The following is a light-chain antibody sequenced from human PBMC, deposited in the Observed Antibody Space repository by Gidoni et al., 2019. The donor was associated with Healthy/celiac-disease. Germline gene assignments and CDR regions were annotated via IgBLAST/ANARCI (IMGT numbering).Light chain of an antibody. CDR1: QSISSY. J-gene: IGKJ1*01. Sequence: DIQMTQSPSSLSASVGDRVTITCRASQSISSYLNWYQQKPGKAPKLLIYAASSLQSGVPSRFSGSGSGTDFTLTISSLQPEDFATYYGQQSYSTPWTFGEXTKVEIK. CDR3: QQSYSTPWT. CDR2: AAS. V-gene: IGKV1-39*01.